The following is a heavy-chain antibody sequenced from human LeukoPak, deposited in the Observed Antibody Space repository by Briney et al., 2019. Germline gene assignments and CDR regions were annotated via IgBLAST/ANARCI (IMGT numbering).Heavy chain of an antibody. CDR1: GVTFTNYE. CDR2: ISDSGTIT. V-gene: IGHV3-48*03. CDR3: AGGPQYGGSYVD. J-gene: IGHJ4*02. D-gene: IGHD1-26*01. Sequence: GGSLRLSCAASGVTFTNYEMAWVRQAPGMGLEWVSYISDSGTITKYVDAVKGRFTISRDNARNSVYLQMESLRVEGTALYYCAGGPQYGGSYVDWGQGTLVTVSS.